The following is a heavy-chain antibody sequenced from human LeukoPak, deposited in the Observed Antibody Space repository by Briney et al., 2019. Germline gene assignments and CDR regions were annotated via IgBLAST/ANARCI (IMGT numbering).Heavy chain of an antibody. V-gene: IGHV3-9*01. CDR3: AKVATPNTLDALDI. CDR2: ISWNSGDI. Sequence: SLRLSCAASGLTFDEFAMHWVLQAPGKGLEWVSGISWNSGDIGYADSVKGRFTISRDNSKSTVHLQMDGLRVDDTAVYYCAKVATPNTLDALDIWGQGTMATVSS. CDR1: GLTFDEFA. J-gene: IGHJ3*02. D-gene: IGHD1/OR15-1a*01.